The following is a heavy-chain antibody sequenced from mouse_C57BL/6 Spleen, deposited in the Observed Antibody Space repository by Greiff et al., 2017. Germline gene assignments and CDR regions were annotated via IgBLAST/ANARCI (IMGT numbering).Heavy chain of an antibody. Sequence: VQLKESGAELVRPGASVTLSCKASGYTFTDYEMHWVKQTPVHGLEWIGAIDPETGGTAYNQKFKGKAILTADKSSSTAYMELRSLTSEDSAVYYCTRRGGPYAMDYWGQGTSVTVSS. V-gene: IGHV1-15*01. J-gene: IGHJ4*01. D-gene: IGHD1-1*02. CDR1: GYTFTDYE. CDR3: TRRGGPYAMDY. CDR2: IDPETGGT.